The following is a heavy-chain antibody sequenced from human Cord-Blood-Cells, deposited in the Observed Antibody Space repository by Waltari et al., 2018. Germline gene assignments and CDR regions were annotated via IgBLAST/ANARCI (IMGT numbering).Heavy chain of an antibody. CDR3: ARVSGSYEAFDI. CDR2: MNPNSSNT. Sequence: QVQLVQSGAEVKKPGASVKVSCKASGYTFTSYDINWVRQATGHGLEWMGWMNPNSSNTGYAQKFQSRVTITMNTSISTAYMELSSLRSEDTAVYYCARVSGSYEAFDIWGQGTMVTVSS. V-gene: IGHV1-8*03. J-gene: IGHJ3*02. CDR1: GYTFTSYD. D-gene: IGHD1-26*01.